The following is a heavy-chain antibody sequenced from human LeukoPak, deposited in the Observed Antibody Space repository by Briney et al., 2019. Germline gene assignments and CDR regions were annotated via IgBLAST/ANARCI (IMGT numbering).Heavy chain of an antibody. Sequence: GESLKISCKGSGYSFTTYWIGWVRQVPGKGLEWMGIIYPDDSETIYSPSFQGQVTISADKSIYTAYLQWSSLKVSDTAMYYCARGAYYGLRSYNGWFDPWGQGTLVTVSS. CDR2: IYPDDSET. V-gene: IGHV5-51*01. CDR3: ARGAYYGLRSYNGWFDP. CDR1: GYSFTTYW. D-gene: IGHD3-10*01. J-gene: IGHJ5*02.